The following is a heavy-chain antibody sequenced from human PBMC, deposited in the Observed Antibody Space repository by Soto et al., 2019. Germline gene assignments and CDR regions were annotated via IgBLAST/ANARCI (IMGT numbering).Heavy chain of an antibody. CDR1: GYTFTSYG. CDR2: ISAYNGNT. Sequence: QVQLVQSGAEWKKPGASVKVSCKASGYTFTSYGISWVRQAPGQGLEWMGWISAYNGNTNYAQKLQGRVTMTTDTSTSTAYMELRSLRSDDTAVYYCARVRYYYGSGGVYYYYGMDVWGQGTTVTVSS. J-gene: IGHJ6*02. V-gene: IGHV1-18*04. CDR3: ARVRYYYGSGGVYYYYGMDV. D-gene: IGHD3-10*01.